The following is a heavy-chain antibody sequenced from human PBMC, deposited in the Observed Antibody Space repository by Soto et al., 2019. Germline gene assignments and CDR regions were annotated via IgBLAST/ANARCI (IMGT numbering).Heavy chain of an antibody. CDR1: GGTFSSYA. Sequence: VASVKVSCKASGGTFSSYAISWVRQAPGQGLEWMGGIIPIFGTANYAQKFQGRVTITADESTSTAYMELSSLRSEDTAVYYCAAGPGMANNMWRAFDIWGQGTMVTVSS. J-gene: IGHJ3*02. CDR2: IIPIFGTA. D-gene: IGHD5-12*01. CDR3: AAGPGMANNMWRAFDI. V-gene: IGHV1-69*13.